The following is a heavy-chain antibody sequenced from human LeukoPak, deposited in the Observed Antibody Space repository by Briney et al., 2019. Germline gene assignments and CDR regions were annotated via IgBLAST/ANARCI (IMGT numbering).Heavy chain of an antibody. CDR3: ARVRGIVVVVAANAFDI. V-gene: IGHV3-7*01. CDR1: GFTFSSYW. D-gene: IGHD2-15*01. Sequence: GGSLRLSCAGSGFTFSSYWMSWVRQAPGKGLEWVANIKQDGSEKYYVDSVKGRFTISRDNAKNSLYLQMNSLRAEDTAVYYCARVRGIVVVVAANAFDIWGQGTMVTVSS. CDR2: IKQDGSEK. J-gene: IGHJ3*02.